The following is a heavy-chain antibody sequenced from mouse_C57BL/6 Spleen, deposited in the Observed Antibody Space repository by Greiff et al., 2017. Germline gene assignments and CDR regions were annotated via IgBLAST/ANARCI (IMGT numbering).Heavy chain of an antibody. CDR2: ISSGGSYT. D-gene: IGHD3-1*01. Sequence: EVQLVESGGDLVKPGGSLKLSCAASGFTFSSYGMSWVRQTPDKRLEWVATISSGGSYTYYPASVKGRFTISRDNAKNTLYLQMSSLKSEDTAMYYCARPHSGAYYFDYWGQGTTLTVSS. J-gene: IGHJ2*01. CDR1: GFTFSSYG. CDR3: ARPHSGAYYFDY. V-gene: IGHV5-6*01.